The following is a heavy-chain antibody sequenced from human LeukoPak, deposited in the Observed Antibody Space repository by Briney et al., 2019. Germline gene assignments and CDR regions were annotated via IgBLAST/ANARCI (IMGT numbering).Heavy chain of an antibody. CDR2: ISYDGSNN. CDR3: ARDREYYYDTSGLANDAFDI. CDR1: GFTFSTYA. V-gene: IGHV3-30*01. D-gene: IGHD3-22*01. J-gene: IGHJ3*02. Sequence: GGSLRLSCAASGFTFSTYAMHWDRQAPGKGPEWVAVISYDGSNNYYAASVKGRFTISRDNSKNTLYLQMNSLRAEDTAVYYCARDREYYYDTSGLANDAFDIWGQGTMVTVSS.